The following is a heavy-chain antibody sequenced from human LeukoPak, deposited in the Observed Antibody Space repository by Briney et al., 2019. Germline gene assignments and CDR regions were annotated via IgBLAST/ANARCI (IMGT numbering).Heavy chain of an antibody. D-gene: IGHD3-10*01. J-gene: IGHJ5*02. CDR2: GTT. CDR3: ARTGGYMVWGVPNWFDP. V-gene: IGHV4-39*01. Sequence: PSETLSLTCTVSGGSIISDNYYWGWVRQPPGKGLEWIGSGTTYYNPSLKSRVTISVDTSKNQFSLKLTSMTAADTAVYYCARTGGYMVWGVPNWFDPWGQGTLVTVSS. CDR1: GGSIISDNYY.